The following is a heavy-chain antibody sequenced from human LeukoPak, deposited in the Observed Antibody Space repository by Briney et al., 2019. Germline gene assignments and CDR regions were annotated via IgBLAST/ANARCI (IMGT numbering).Heavy chain of an antibody. CDR2: ISGSGGST. Sequence: GGSLRLSCAVSGFTFSSYAMSWVRQAPGKGLEWVSAISGSGGSTYYADSVKGRFTISRDNSKNSLYLQMNSLRTEDTALYYCAKETDYGMDVWGQGTTVTVSS. CDR3: AKETDYGMDV. CDR1: GFTFSSYA. J-gene: IGHJ6*02. V-gene: IGHV3-23*01.